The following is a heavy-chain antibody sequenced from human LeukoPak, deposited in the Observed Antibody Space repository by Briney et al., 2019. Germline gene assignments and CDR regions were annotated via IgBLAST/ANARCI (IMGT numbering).Heavy chain of an antibody. Sequence: ASVKVSCKASGYTFTGCYMHWVRQAPGQGLEWMGWINPNSGGTNYAQKFQGRVTMTRDTSISTAYMELSSLRSEDTAVYYCARDKTVVPREGAFDIWGQGTMVTVSS. V-gene: IGHV1-2*02. CDR1: GYTFTGCY. CDR2: INPNSGGT. J-gene: IGHJ3*02. CDR3: ARDKTVVPREGAFDI. D-gene: IGHD4-23*01.